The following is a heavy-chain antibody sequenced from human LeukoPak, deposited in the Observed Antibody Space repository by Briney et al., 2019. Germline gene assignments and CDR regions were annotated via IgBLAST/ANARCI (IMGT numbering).Heavy chain of an antibody. Sequence: ASVKVSCKASGFTFTGSAVQWVRQARGQRLEWIGWIVVGSGNTNYAQKFQERVTITRDMSTSTAYMELSSLRSEDTAVYYCAAAGSIVGAKGFDPWGQGTLVTVSS. CDR2: IVVGSGNT. V-gene: IGHV1-58*01. CDR3: AAAGSIVGAKGFDP. D-gene: IGHD1-26*01. CDR1: GFTFTGSA. J-gene: IGHJ5*02.